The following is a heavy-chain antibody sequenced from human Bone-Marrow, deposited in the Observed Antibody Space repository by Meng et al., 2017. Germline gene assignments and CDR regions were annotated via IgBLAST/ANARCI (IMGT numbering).Heavy chain of an antibody. CDR2: INHSGST. V-gene: IGHV4-34*01. CDR3: TREVPSAGYVMDV. CDR1: GGSSSGYY. D-gene: IGHD6-25*01. Sequence: GSLRLSCAAYGGSSSGYYWSWIRQPPGKGLEWIGEINHSGSTNYNPSLKRRVTISVNTSKNQFSLKLSSVTAADAAVYYCTREVPSAGYVMDVWGQGTTVTVSS. J-gene: IGHJ6*02.